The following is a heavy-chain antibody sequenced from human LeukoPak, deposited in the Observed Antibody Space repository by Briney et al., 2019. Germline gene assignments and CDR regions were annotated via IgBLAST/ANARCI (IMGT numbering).Heavy chain of an antibody. J-gene: IGHJ5*02. D-gene: IGHD2-2*01. CDR3: ARGVVVVPAATARWFDP. CDR2: PGDSDT. V-gene: IGHV5-51*01. Sequence: PGDSDTRYSPSFQGQVTISADKSISTAYLQWSSLKASDTAMYYCARGVVVVPAATARWFDPWGQGTLVTVSS.